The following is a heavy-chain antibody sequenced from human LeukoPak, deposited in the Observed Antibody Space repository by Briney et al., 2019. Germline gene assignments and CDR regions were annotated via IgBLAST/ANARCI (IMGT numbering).Heavy chain of an antibody. CDR2: IKLDGSEK. J-gene: IGHJ4*02. CDR3: AREANTVYYFDY. D-gene: IGHD4-11*01. V-gene: IGHV3-7*03. Sequence: GGSLRLSCVASGFTFGKYWMSWVRQAPGKGLEWVANIKLDGSEKNYVDSVKGRFTISRDNAKNSLYLQMNSLRAKDTAVYYCAREANTVYYFDYWGQGTLVTVSS. CDR1: GFTFGKYW.